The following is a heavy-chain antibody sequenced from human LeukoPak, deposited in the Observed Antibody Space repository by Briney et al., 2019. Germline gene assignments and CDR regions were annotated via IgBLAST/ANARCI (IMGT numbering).Heavy chain of an antibody. V-gene: IGHV3-30*02. D-gene: IGHD6-6*01. CDR3: AKELAARPDPRNYYYYMDV. Sequence: GGSLRLSCAASGFTFSSCGMRWVRQAPGKGLEWVAFIRYDGSNKYYADSVKGRFTISRDNSKNTLYLQMNSLRAEDTAVYYCAKELAARPDPRNYYYYMDVWGKGTTVTVSS. J-gene: IGHJ6*03. CDR1: GFTFSSCG. CDR2: IRYDGSNK.